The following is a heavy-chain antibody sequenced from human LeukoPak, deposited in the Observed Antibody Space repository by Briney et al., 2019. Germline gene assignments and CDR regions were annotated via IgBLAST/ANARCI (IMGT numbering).Heavy chain of an antibody. CDR1: GFTFSSYA. D-gene: IGHD5-18*01. CDR3: AKDSSYGHVVWYFDL. V-gene: IGHV3-23*01. J-gene: IGHJ2*01. Sequence: GGSLRLSCAAFGFTFSSYAMSWVRQAPGKGLEWVSAISGSGGSTYYADSVKGRFTISRDNSKNTLYLQMNSLRAEDTAVYYCAKDSSYGHVVWYFDLWGRGTLVTVSS. CDR2: ISGSGGST.